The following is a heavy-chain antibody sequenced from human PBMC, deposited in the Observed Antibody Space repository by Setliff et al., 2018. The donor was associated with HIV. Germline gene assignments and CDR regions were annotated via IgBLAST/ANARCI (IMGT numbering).Heavy chain of an antibody. CDR2: ISGSSSYI. D-gene: IGHD3-10*01. CDR3: ARQGKVGSGSYDYYYYMDV. J-gene: IGHJ6*03. CDR1: GFTFRNYS. V-gene: IGHV3-21*01. Sequence: GGSLRLSCVGSGFTFRNYSMNWVRQAPGKGLEWVSSISGSSSYIYYADSMKGRFTISRDNAKNTLYLQMNSLRAEDTAVYYCARQGKVGSGSYDYYYYMDVWGKGTTVTVSS.